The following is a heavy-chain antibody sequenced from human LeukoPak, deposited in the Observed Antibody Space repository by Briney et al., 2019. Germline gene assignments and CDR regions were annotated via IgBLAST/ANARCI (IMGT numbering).Heavy chain of an antibody. J-gene: IGHJ4*02. CDR2: IYYSGST. CDR1: GGSISGGGYY. CDR3: ARSGTTVTGFDY. D-gene: IGHD4-17*01. V-gene: IGHV4-31*03. Sequence: PSETLSLTCTVSGGSISGGGYYWSWIRQHPGKGLEWIGYIYYSGSTYYNPSLKSRVTISVDTSKNQFSLKLSSVTAADTAVYYCARSGTTVTGFDYWGQGTLVTVSS.